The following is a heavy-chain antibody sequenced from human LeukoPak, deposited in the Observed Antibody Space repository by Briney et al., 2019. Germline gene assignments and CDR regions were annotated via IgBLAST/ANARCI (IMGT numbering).Heavy chain of an antibody. CDR1: GGTFSSYA. D-gene: IGHD2-2*01. CDR2: IVPIFGTA. CDR3: ARGGRRIVVVPAAKNSFDY. J-gene: IGHJ4*02. Sequence: ASVKVSCKASGGTFSSYAISWVRQAPGQGLEWMGGIVPIFGTANYAQKFQGRVTITTDESTSTAYMELSSLRSEDTAVYYCARGGRRIVVVPAAKNSFDYWGQGTLVTVSS. V-gene: IGHV1-69*05.